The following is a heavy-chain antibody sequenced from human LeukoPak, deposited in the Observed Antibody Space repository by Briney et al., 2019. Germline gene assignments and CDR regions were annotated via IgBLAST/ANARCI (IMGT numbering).Heavy chain of an antibody. CDR1: GFTLRNYG. Sequence: GGTLRLSCVASGFTLRNYGMNWVRQAPRKGLEWVPGISPGGDTPYYADSVRGRFTISRDNAKNSLYLQMNSLRAEDTAVYYCARVGRNRYSSGWYEGRFDYWGQGTLVTVSS. D-gene: IGHD6-19*01. V-gene: IGHV3-23*01. CDR3: ARVGRNRYSSGWYEGRFDY. CDR2: ISPGGDTP. J-gene: IGHJ4*02.